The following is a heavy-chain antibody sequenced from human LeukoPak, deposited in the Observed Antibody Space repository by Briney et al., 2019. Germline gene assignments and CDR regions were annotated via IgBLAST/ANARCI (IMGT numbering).Heavy chain of an antibody. V-gene: IGHV4-59*12. J-gene: IGHJ4*02. Sequence: SETLSLTCTVSGGSISSYYWSWIRQPPGKGLEWIGYIYYSGSTYYNPSLKSRVTISVDTSKNQFSLKLSSVTAADTAVYYCAREGTVIDYWGQGTLVTVSS. CDR1: GGSISSYY. CDR3: AREGTVIDY. CDR2: IYYSGST. D-gene: IGHD4-17*01.